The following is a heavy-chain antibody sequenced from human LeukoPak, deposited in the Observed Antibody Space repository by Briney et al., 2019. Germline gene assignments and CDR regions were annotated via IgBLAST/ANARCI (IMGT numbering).Heavy chain of an antibody. D-gene: IGHD3-22*01. V-gene: IGHV1-69*04. Sequence: SVKVSCKASGDTFRNYAISWVRQAPGQGLEWTGRITPILDIANYAQKFQGRVTFTADKSTSTAYMDLRSLRSDDTAVYYCAKDGGSSGYHFRYNSVVSWFDPWGQGTLVTVSS. CDR1: GDTFRNYA. CDR2: ITPILDIA. J-gene: IGHJ5*02. CDR3: AKDGGSSGYHFRYNSVVSWFDP.